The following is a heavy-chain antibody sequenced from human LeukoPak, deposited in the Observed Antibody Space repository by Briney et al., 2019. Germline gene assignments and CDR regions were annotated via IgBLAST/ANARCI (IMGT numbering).Heavy chain of an antibody. V-gene: IGHV1-18*01. CDR2: ISAYNGNT. Sequence: ASVKVSCKASDYTFTSYGISWVRQAPGQGLEWMGWISAYNGNTNYAQKLQGRVTMTTDTSTSTAYMELRSLRSDDTAVYYCAAGLGDFWSGYHFDYWGQGTLVTVSS. CDR1: DYTFTSYG. J-gene: IGHJ4*02. D-gene: IGHD3-3*01. CDR3: AAGLGDFWSGYHFDY.